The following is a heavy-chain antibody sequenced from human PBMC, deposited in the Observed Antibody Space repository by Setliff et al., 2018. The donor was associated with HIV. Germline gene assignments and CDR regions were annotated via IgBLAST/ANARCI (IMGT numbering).Heavy chain of an antibody. D-gene: IGHD3-22*01. V-gene: IGHV4-38-2*01. CDR2: IHHTGRT. Sequence: SETLSLTCAVSGYPISSDYYWGWIRQPPGKGLEWIGSIHHTGRTYYNPSLKSRITISLDTSKNQYSLKLTSVTAADTAVYYCARGSSSGTDLAVLWGQGTLVTVSS. CDR3: ARGSSSGTDLAVL. J-gene: IGHJ4*02. CDR1: GYPISSDYY.